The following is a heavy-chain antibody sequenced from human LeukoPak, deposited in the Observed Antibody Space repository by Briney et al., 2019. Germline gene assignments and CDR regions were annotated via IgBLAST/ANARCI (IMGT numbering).Heavy chain of an antibody. CDR1: GGSISSYY. J-gene: IGHJ6*04. V-gene: IGHV4-59*01. D-gene: IGHD3-16*01. CDR2: IYYSGST. Sequence: SETLSLTCTVSGGSISSYYWSWIRQPPGKGLEWIGYIYYSGSTNYNPSLKSRVTISVDTSKNQFSLKLSSVTAADTAVYYCARVRGPYSYGSDVWGKGTTVTVSS. CDR3: ARVRGPYSYGSDV.